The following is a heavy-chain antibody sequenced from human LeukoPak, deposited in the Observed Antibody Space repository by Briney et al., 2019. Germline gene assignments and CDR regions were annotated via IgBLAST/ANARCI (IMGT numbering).Heavy chain of an antibody. CDR3: ARGDASGYYPNFDY. CDR2: INWHGGSK. CDR1: GFTFDDYG. J-gene: IGHJ4*02. Sequence: GGTLRLSCAASGFTFDDYGMSWVRQAPGKGLEWVSGINWHGGSKGYAESVKGRFTISRDNAKNSLYLQMNSLRAEDTALYHCARGDASGYYPNFDYWGQGTLVTVSS. D-gene: IGHD3-22*01. V-gene: IGHV3-20*01.